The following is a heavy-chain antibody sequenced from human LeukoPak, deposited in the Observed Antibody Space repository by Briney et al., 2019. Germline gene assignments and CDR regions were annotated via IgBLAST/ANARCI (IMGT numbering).Heavy chain of an antibody. J-gene: IGHJ5*02. Sequence: SVKVSCKASGGTFNNYTISWVRQAPGHGLEWMGGIIPIFATANYAQRFQGKVTITADKSTSTAYMELSSLRSEDTAVYYCARTYCGGDCYSSRGWFDPWGQGTLVTVSS. CDR1: GGTFNNYT. D-gene: IGHD2-21*02. CDR2: IIPIFATA. V-gene: IGHV1-69*06. CDR3: ARTYCGGDCYSSRGWFDP.